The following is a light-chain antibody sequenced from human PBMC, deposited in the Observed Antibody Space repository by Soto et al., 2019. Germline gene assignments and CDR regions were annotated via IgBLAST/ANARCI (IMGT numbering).Light chain of an antibody. CDR1: SSDIGGYNY. CDR2: NVS. Sequence: QSALTQPASVSGSPGQSITISCTGNSSDIGGYNYVSWYQQNPGKAPKLMIYNVSNRPSGVSNRFSASKSGNTASLTISGLQAEDEADYYCSSYTSSTTLIFGGGTKLTVL. CDR3: SSYTSSTTLI. V-gene: IGLV2-14*01. J-gene: IGLJ2*01.